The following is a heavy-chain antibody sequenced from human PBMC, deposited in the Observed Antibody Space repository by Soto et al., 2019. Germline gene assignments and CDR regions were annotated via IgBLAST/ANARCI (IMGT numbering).Heavy chain of an antibody. D-gene: IGHD2-2*01. CDR1: GYTFTGYY. CDR3: ARLVSTRRYYYYYYGMDV. Sequence: GASVKVSCKASGYTFTGYYMHWVRQAPGQGLEWMGWINPNSGGTNYAQKFQGWVTMTRDTSISTAYMELSRLRSDDTAVYYCARLVSTRRYYYYYYGMDVWGQGTTVTVSS. CDR2: INPNSGGT. J-gene: IGHJ6*02. V-gene: IGHV1-2*04.